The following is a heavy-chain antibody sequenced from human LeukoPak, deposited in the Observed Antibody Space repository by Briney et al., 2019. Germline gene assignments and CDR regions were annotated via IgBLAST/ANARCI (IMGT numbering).Heavy chain of an antibody. V-gene: IGHV3-7*03. D-gene: IGHD3-3*01. CDR1: GFTFSHYW. CDR3: ASSSRGVDY. Sequence: GGSLRLSCAASGFTFSHYWMSWVRQAPGKGLEWVANIKQDGSEKYYVDSVKGRFTISRDNAKNSLYLQMNSLRAEDTAVYYCASSSRGVDYWGQGTLVTVSS. J-gene: IGHJ4*02. CDR2: IKQDGSEK.